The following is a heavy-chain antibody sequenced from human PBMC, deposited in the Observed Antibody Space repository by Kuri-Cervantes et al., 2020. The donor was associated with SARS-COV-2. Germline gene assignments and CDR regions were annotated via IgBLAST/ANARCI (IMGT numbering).Heavy chain of an antibody. Sequence: SQTLSLTCAVSGYSISSGYYWGWIQQPPGKGLEWIGSIYHSGSTYYNPSLKSRVTISVDTSKNQFSLKLSSVTAADTAVYYCARDESQSFDLWGRGTLVTVSS. V-gene: IGHV4-38-2*02. CDR3: ARDESQSFDL. CDR2: IYHSGST. J-gene: IGHJ2*01. CDR1: GYSISSGYY.